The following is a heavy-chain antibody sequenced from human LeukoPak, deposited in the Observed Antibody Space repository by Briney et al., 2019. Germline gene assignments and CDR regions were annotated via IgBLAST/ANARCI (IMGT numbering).Heavy chain of an antibody. CDR2: ISYDGSNK. CDR1: GFTFSSYG. CDR3: AKDLKQQQVFYYYYYGMDV. V-gene: IGHV3-30*18. Sequence: PGRSLRLSCAASGFTFSSYGMHWVRQAPGKGLEWVAVISYDGSNKYYADSVKGRFTISRDNSKNTLYLQMNSLRAEDTAVYYCAKDLKQQQVFYYYYYGMDVWGQGTTVTVSS. J-gene: IGHJ6*02. D-gene: IGHD6-13*01.